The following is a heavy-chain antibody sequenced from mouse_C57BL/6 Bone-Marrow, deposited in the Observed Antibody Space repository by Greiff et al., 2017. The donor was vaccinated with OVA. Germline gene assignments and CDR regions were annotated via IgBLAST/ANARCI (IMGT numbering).Heavy chain of an antibody. CDR2: IDPSDSET. CDR3: ARGGRYAMDY. J-gene: IGHJ4*01. V-gene: IGHV1-52*01. CDR1: GYTFTSYW. Sequence: QVHVKQPGAELVRPGSSVKLSCKASGYTFTSYWMHWVKQRPIQGLEWIGNIDPSDSETHYNQKFKDKATLTVDKSSSTAYMQLSSLTSEDSAVYYCARGGRYAMDYWGQGTSVTVSS.